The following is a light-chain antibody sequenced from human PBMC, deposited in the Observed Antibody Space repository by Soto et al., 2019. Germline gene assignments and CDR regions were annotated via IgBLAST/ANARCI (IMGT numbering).Light chain of an antibody. CDR3: QQYYTNPPT. V-gene: IGKV3-15*01. J-gene: IGKJ2*01. Sequence: EIVMTQSPATLSVSPGGRATLSCRASQSVSRNLAWYQQKPGQSPRLLIYGASTRATGVPARFGGSGSGTVFTLTISSLQSEDSALYYCQQYYTNPPTFGQGTKQEIK. CDR1: QSVSRN. CDR2: GAS.